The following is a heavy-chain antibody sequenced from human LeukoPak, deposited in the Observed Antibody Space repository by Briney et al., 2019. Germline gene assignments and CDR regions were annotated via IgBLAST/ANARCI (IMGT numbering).Heavy chain of an antibody. V-gene: IGHV3-53*01. Sequence: GGSLRLSCAASGFTVSSNYMSWVRQAPGKGLEWVSLIYSGCSTYYADSVKGRFTISRDNSKNTLYLQMNSLRAEDTAVYYCARGAATAASWHAVDYWGQGTLVSVSS. CDR3: ARGAATAASWHAVDY. D-gene: IGHD2-2*01. J-gene: IGHJ4*02. CDR1: GFTVSSNY. CDR2: IYSGCST.